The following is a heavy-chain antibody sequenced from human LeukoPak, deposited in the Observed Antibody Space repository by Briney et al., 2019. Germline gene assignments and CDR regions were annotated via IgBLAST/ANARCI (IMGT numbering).Heavy chain of an antibody. V-gene: IGHV1-46*01. J-gene: IGHJ5*02. D-gene: IGHD2-2*01. CDR1: GYTFTSYY. Sequence: ASVKVSCKASGYTFTSYYMHWVRQAPGQGLEWMGIINPSGGSTSYAQKFQGRVTMTRDTSTSTVYMELSSLRSEDTAVYYCAGARGYCSSTSCRSRGWFDPWGQGTLVTVSS. CDR3: AGARGYCSSTSCRSRGWFDP. CDR2: INPSGGST.